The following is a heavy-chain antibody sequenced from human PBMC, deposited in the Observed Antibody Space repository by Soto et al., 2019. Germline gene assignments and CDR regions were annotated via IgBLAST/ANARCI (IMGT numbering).Heavy chain of an antibody. CDR3: ARSSPVVTAP. Sequence: QVQLQESGPGLVKPSQTLSLTCTVSGGSISSGGYYWSWIRQHPGKGLEWIGYIYYSGSTYYNPSPXRXXXIXIDQSKNQFSLKLSSVTAADTAVYYCARSSPVVTAPWGQGTLVTVSS. CDR1: GGSISSGGYY. CDR2: IYYSGST. J-gene: IGHJ5*02. D-gene: IGHD2-21*02. V-gene: IGHV4-31*03.